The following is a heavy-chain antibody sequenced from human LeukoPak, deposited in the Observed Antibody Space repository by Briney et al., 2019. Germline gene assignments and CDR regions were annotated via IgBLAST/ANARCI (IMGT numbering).Heavy chain of an antibody. V-gene: IGHV4-34*01. CDR1: GFTFSNAW. CDR2: INHSGST. Sequence: GSLRLSCAASGFTFSNAWMSWVRQPPGKGLEWIGEINHSGSTNYNPSLKSRVTISVDTSKNQFSLKLSSVTAADTAVYYCARLVVVRNYYYYYYMDVWGKGTTVTISS. J-gene: IGHJ6*03. D-gene: IGHD2-15*01. CDR3: ARLVVVRNYYYYYYMDV.